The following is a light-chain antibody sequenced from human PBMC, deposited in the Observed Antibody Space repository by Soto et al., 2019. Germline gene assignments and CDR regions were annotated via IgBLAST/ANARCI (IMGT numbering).Light chain of an antibody. V-gene: IGKV3D-20*01. Sequence: IVLTQSPATLSVSPGERATLSCRASQSVSSNLAWYQQKPGLAPRLLIYDASSRATGIPDRFSGSGSGTDFTLTISRLEPEDFAVYYCQQYGSSPRTFGQGTKV. CDR1: QSVSSN. J-gene: IGKJ1*01. CDR2: DAS. CDR3: QQYGSSPRT.